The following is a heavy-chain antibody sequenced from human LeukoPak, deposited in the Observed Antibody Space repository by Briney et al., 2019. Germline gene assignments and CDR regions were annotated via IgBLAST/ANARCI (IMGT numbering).Heavy chain of an antibody. CDR3: ARASYDSSGYYEWFFDY. CDR1: GFTFSSYE. Sequence: PGGSLRLSCAASGFTFSSYEMNWARQAPGKGLEWVSYISSSGSTIYYADSVKGRFTISRDNAKNSLYLQMNSLRAEDTAVYYCARASYDSSGYYEWFFDYWGQGTLVTVPS. CDR2: ISSSGSTI. V-gene: IGHV3-48*03. J-gene: IGHJ4*02. D-gene: IGHD3-22*01.